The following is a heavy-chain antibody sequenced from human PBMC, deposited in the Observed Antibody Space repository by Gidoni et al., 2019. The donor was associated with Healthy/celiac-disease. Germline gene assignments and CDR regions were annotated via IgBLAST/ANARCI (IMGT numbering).Heavy chain of an antibody. J-gene: IGHJ2*01. CDR2: IDPSDSYT. CDR1: GYSFTSYW. V-gene: IGHV5-10-1*03. CDR3: ARRRPRNWYFDL. Sequence: ELQLLHSGSEVKPPVEPLSISCMGSGYSFTSYWISCVRERPGNVLEWMGRIDPSDSYTNYSPSFQGHVTISADKSISTAYLQWSSLKASDTAMYYCARRRPRNWYFDLWGRGTLVTVSA.